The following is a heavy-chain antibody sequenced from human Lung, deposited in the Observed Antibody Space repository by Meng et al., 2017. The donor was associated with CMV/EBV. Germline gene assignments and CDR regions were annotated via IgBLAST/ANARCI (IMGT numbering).Heavy chain of an antibody. V-gene: IGHV4-59*11. CDR1: GDSIGRRY. Sequence: SETLSLXCTVSGDSIGRRYWGWIRQPPGKGLEWVGDISDSRKINYNAFLKNRVTISLDTSRNQFSLKLDPVTTADTAVYFCARADEFCGKYYCDKVAFDVWGQGXVVTVSS. CDR3: ARADEFCGKYYCDKVAFDV. D-gene: IGHD1-26*01. J-gene: IGHJ3*01. CDR2: ISDSRKI.